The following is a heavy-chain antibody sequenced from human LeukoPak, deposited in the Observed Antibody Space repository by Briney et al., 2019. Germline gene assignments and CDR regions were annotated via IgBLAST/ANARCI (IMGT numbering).Heavy chain of an antibody. V-gene: IGHV4-30-2*01. J-gene: IGHJ4*02. CDR3: ARVGEQWLVRFFDY. CDR2: IYHSGST. Sequence: SETLSLTCTVSGGSISSGGYYWSWIRQPPGKGLEWIGYIYHSGSTYYNPSLKSRVTISVDKSKNQFSLKLSSVTAADTAVYYCARVGEQWLVRFFDYWGQGTLVTVSS. CDR1: GGSISSGGYY. D-gene: IGHD6-19*01.